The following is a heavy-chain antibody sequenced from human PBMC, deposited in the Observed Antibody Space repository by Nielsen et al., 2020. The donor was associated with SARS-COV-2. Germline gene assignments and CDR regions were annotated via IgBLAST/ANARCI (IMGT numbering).Heavy chain of an antibody. CDR3: ARGSDEGLAL. CDR1: GGSFSGYQ. Sequence: SETLSLTCAVYGGSFSGYQWSWIRQSPVKGLEEIGEINHSGSTKYNPSLKSRVTISVDTSRNQFSLKLTSVTAADTAVYYCARGSDEGLALWGQGTLVTVSS. CDR2: INHSGST. J-gene: IGHJ4*02. V-gene: IGHV4-34*01. D-gene: IGHD6-19*01.